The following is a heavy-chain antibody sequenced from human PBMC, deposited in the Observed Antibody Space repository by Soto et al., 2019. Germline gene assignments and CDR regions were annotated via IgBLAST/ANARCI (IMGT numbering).Heavy chain of an antibody. V-gene: IGHV1-69*01. CDR1: GGTFSSYA. CDR2: IIPIFGTA. J-gene: IGHJ4*02. Sequence: QVQLVQSGAEVKKPGSSVKVSCKASGGTFSSYAISWVRQAPGQGLEWMGGIIPIFGTANYAQKFQGRVTITADESTSTDYMELSSLRSEDTAVYYCARAGYSYGQYYFDYWGQGTLVTVSS. D-gene: IGHD5-18*01. CDR3: ARAGYSYGQYYFDY.